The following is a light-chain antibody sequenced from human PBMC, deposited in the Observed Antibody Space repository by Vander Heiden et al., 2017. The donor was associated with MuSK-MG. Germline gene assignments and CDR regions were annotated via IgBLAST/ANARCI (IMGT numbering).Light chain of an antibody. Sequence: VMTQSSATLSVSPGERATLSCRASQSVSSNLAWYQQKPGQAPRLLIYGASTRATGIPARFSGSGSGTEFTLTISRLQTEDFAVYYCQQYNTWPPLTFGGGTKVEIK. CDR3: QQYNTWPPLT. J-gene: IGKJ4*01. CDR1: QSVSSN. V-gene: IGKV3-15*01. CDR2: GAS.